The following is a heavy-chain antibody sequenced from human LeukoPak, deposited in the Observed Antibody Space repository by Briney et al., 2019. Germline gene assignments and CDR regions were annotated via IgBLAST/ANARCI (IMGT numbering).Heavy chain of an antibody. CDR2: LNTQPNNDYT. Sequence: ASVKVSCKASGYTFSKFYIHWVRQAPGQGLEWMGLLNTQPNNDYTNYAQKFQGRITLTRDMSTNTVYMKLSSLTSEDTAVYYCARTSSGYYAHFDLWGQGTLVTVS. V-gene: IGHV1-46*01. J-gene: IGHJ4*02. CDR3: ARTSSGYYAHFDL. D-gene: IGHD3-22*01. CDR1: GYTFSKFY.